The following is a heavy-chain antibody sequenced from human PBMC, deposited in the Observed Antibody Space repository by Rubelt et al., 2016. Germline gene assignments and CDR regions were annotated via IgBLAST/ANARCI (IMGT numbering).Heavy chain of an antibody. CDR1: GGSISSYY. Sequence: QVQLQESGPGLVKPSETLSLTCTVSGGSISSYYWSWIRQPPGKGLEWIGYIYYSGSTNYNPSLKSRVTISVDTTKNQFSLKLSSVTAGETAVYYCAGHARYYYMDVWGNWTTVTVSS. CDR3: AGHARYYYMDV. CDR2: IYYSGST. J-gene: IGHJ6*03. V-gene: IGHV4-59*08.